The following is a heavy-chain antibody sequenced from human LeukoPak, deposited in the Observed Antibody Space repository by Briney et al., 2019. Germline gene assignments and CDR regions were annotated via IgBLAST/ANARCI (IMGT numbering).Heavy chain of an antibody. V-gene: IGHV1-69*04. D-gene: IGHD2-2*01. CDR3: ARSQTRYCSSTSCYNWFDP. CDR2: IIPILGIA. Sequence: ASVKVSCKASGGTFSSYAISWVRQAPGQGLEWMGRIIPILGIAKYAQKFQGRVTITADKSTSTAYMELSSLRSEDTAVYYCARSQTRYCSSTSCYNWFDPWGQGTLVTVSS. CDR1: GGTFSSYA. J-gene: IGHJ5*02.